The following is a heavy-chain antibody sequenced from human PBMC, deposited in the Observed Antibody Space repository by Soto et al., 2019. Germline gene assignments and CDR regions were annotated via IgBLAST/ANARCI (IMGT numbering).Heavy chain of an antibody. CDR1: GGSISSSRCH. V-gene: IGHV4-39*07. Sequence: SETLSLTCTVSGGSISSSRCHWGWIRQPPGKGLEWIASIKYSGTTFYNPSLKSRVTISVDKPNNQFSLKLSSMTGADTAVYYCATRPPQIVVTLLPFPSWGQGTPVTVSS. D-gene: IGHD2-15*01. J-gene: IGHJ5*02. CDR2: IKYSGTT. CDR3: ATRPPQIVVTLLPFPS.